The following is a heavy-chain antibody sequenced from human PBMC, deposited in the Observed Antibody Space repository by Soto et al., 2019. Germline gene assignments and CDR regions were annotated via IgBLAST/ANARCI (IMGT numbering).Heavy chain of an antibody. D-gene: IGHD3-9*01. CDR2: IIPIFGTA. J-gene: IGHJ6*02. V-gene: IGHV1-69*06. Sequence: ASVKVSCKASGGTFSSYAISWVRQAPGQGLEWMGGIIPIFGTANYAQKFQGRVTITADKSTSTAYMELSSLRSEDTAVYYCARVRYYDILTGYQNYYGMDVWGQGTTVTVSS. CDR3: ARVRYYDILTGYQNYYGMDV. CDR1: GGTFSSYA.